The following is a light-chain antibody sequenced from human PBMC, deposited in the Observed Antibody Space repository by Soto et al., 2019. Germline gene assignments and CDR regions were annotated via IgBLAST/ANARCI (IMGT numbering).Light chain of an antibody. CDR1: QGIRVD. J-gene: IGKJ3*01. Sequence: AIQMTQSPSSLSASVGDTVTITCRASQGIRVDLGWYQQKPGKAPKLLIYAASTLQSGVPSRFSGSGSGTDFTLTTSSLQPEDFATYYCLQDYNYPFTFGPGTKVDVK. V-gene: IGKV1-6*01. CDR3: LQDYNYPFT. CDR2: AAS.